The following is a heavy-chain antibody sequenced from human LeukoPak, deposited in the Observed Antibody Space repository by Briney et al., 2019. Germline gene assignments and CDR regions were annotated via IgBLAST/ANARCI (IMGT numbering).Heavy chain of an antibody. CDR3: ARDPYSGSYGDYYYYYMDV. V-gene: IGHV1-69*06. CDR1: GDTFSSYA. Sequence: SVKVSCKASGDTFSSYAISWVRQAPGQGLEWMGGIIPIFGTANYAQKFQGRVTITADKSTSTAYMELSSLRSEDTAVYYCARDPYSGSYGDYYYYYMDVWGKGTTVTVSS. D-gene: IGHD1-26*01. J-gene: IGHJ6*03. CDR2: IIPIFGTA.